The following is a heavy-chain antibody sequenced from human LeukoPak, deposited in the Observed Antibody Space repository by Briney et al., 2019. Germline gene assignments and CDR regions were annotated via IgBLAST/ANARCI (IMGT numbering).Heavy chain of an antibody. V-gene: IGHV3-23*01. CDR2: ISGSGGST. CDR1: GFTFSSYA. J-gene: IGHJ3*02. Sequence: PGGSVRLSCAASGFTFSSYAMSWVRQAPGKGLEWVSAISGSGGSTYYADSVKGRFTISGDNSKNTLYLQMNSLRAEDTAVYYCAKTRREATITRFDAFDIWGQGTMVTVSS. D-gene: IGHD4-11*01. CDR3: AKTRREATITRFDAFDI.